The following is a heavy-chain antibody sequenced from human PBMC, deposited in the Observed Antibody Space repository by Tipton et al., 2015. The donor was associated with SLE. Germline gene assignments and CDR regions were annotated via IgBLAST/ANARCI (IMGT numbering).Heavy chain of an antibody. CDR3: ARGGAFWSGPTSYYYFFYYMDV. CDR2: IFYRWAA. CDR1: GVSVTSDYH. J-gene: IGHJ6*03. V-gene: IGHV4-30-4*08. Sequence: TLSLTCTVSGVSVTSDYHWSWIRQFPGKGLEFIGYIFYRWAAYYNPSLKSRLTFSVDTSKNQFNLRLTSVTAADTAVYYCARGGAFWSGPTSYYYFFYYMDVWGKGTTVTVSS. D-gene: IGHD3-3*01.